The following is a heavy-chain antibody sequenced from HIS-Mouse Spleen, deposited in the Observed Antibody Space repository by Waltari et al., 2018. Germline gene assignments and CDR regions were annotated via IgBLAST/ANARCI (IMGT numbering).Heavy chain of an antibody. D-gene: IGHD6-13*01. Sequence: QLQLQESGPGLVKPSETLSLTCTVSGGSISSSSYYWGWIRQPPGKGLEWIGSIYYSGSTYYKPSLKSRVTISVDTSKNQFSLKLSSVTAADTAVYYCASAGIAAADTDAFDIWGQGTMVTVSS. CDR2: IYYSGST. CDR3: ASAGIAAADTDAFDI. CDR1: GGSISSSSYY. V-gene: IGHV4-39*07. J-gene: IGHJ3*02.